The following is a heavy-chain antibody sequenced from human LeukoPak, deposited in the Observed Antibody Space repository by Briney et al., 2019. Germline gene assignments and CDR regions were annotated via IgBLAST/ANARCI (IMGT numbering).Heavy chain of an antibody. Sequence: SETLSLTCTVSGGSISTYYWSWIRQPPGKGLEWIGYIYYSGSTNSNPSLSGRVTMSVDTSKNQFSLKLTSVTAADTAVYYCARDYYGSGLFYYWGQGSLVTVSS. D-gene: IGHD3-10*01. J-gene: IGHJ4*02. CDR1: GGSISTYY. V-gene: IGHV4-59*01. CDR2: IYYSGST. CDR3: ARDYYGSGLFYY.